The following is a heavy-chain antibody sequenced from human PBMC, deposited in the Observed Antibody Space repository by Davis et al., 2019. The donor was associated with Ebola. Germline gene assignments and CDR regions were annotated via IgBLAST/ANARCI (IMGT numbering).Heavy chain of an antibody. CDR1: GFTFSSYG. CDR3: AKGRITIFVADY. CDR2: ISYDGSNK. V-gene: IGHV3-30*18. Sequence: PGGSLRLSCAASGFTFSSYGMHWVRQAPGKGLEWVAVISYDGSNKYYADSVKGRFTISRDNSKNTLYLQMNSLRAEDTAVYYCAKGRITIFVADYWGQGTLVTVSS. J-gene: IGHJ4*02. D-gene: IGHD3-3*01.